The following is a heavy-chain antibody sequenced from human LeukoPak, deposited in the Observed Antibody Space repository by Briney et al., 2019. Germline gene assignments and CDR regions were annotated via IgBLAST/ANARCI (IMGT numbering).Heavy chain of an antibody. CDR1: GFTFSNSA. J-gene: IGHJ6*03. CDR2: INNVASHI. Sequence: PGGSLRLSCAASGFTFSNSAMNWVRQAPGKGLEWVSSINNVASHIYYADSVRGRFTISRDNAKNSVSLQMSNLRAEDTAVYYCAHSSSSFQGEAFYYYYYMDVWGKGTTVTVSS. CDR3: AHSSSSFQGEAFYYYYYMDV. V-gene: IGHV3-21*01. D-gene: IGHD6-6*01.